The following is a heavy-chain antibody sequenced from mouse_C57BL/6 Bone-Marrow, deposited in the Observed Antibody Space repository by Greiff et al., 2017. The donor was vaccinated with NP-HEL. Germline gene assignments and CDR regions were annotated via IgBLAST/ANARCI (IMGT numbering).Heavy chain of an antibody. V-gene: IGHV1-36*01. Sequence: VHVKQSGPVLVKPGPSVKISCKASGFTFTDYYMHWVKQSHGKSLEWIGLVYPYNGGTSYNQKFKGKATLTVDTSSSTAYMELNSLTSEDTAVDYCARGNLCEYYGRGGMDYWGQGTSVTGSA. J-gene: IGHJ4*01. CDR3: ARGNLCEYYGRGGMDY. CDR1: GFTFTDYY. D-gene: IGHD1-1*01. CDR2: VYPYNGGT.